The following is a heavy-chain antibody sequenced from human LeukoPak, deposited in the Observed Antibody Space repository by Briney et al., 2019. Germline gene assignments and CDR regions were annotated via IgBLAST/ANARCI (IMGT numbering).Heavy chain of an antibody. CDR3: ARGTRGSYSSIHD. D-gene: IGHD1-26*01. J-gene: IGHJ4*02. CDR2: INPNSGGT. V-gene: IGHV1-2*02. Sequence: GASVKVSCKASGYTFSDYYIHWVRQAPGQGLEWVGWINPNSGGTDSAQKLQGRVTMTRDTSISATYMELRTLTSDDTAVYYCARGTRGSYSSIHDWGQGTPVTVSS. CDR1: GYTFSDYY.